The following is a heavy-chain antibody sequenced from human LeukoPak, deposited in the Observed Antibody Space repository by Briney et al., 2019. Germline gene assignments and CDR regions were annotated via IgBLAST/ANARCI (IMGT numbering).Heavy chain of an antibody. V-gene: IGHV3-23*01. CDR1: GFTFSSYA. J-gene: IGHJ4*02. D-gene: IGHD3-10*01. CDR3: VKLVGVGELFWGHFLEDF. Sequence: GGSLRLSCTASGFTFSSYAMSWVRQAPGKGLEWVSAISGSGDSTYYADSVKGRFTISRDNSKNTLYLQMNSLRAEDTAVYYCVKLVGVGELFWGHFLEDFWGQGTLVTVSS. CDR2: ISGSGDST.